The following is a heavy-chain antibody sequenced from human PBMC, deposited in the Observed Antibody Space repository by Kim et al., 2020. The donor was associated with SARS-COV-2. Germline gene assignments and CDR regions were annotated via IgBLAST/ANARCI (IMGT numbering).Heavy chain of an antibody. Sequence: GGSLRLSCAASGFTFDDYAMHWVRQAPGKGLEWVSLISGDGGSTYYADSVKGRFTISRDNSKNSLYLQMNSLRTEDTALYYCANCALDGYNCHFDYWGQGTLVTVSS. CDR3: ANCALDGYNCHFDY. J-gene: IGHJ4*02. CDR1: GFTFDDYA. V-gene: IGHV3-43*02. CDR2: ISGDGGST. D-gene: IGHD5-12*01.